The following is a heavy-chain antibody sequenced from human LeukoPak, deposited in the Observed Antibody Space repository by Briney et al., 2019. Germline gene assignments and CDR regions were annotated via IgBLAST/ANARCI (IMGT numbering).Heavy chain of an antibody. V-gene: IGHV1-2*02. CDR1: GYTFTGYY. CDR3: ARTTGGRYYYYYMDV. Sequence: VASVKVSCKASGYTFTGYYMHWVRQAPGQGLEWMGWINPNSGSINYAQKFQGRVTMTRDTSISTAYMELSRLRSEDTAVYYCARTTGGRYYYYYMDVWGKGNTVTVSS. CDR2: INPNSGSI. D-gene: IGHD1-1*01. J-gene: IGHJ6*03.